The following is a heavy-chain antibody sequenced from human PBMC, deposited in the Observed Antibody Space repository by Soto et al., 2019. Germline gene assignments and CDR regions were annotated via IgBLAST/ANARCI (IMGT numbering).Heavy chain of an antibody. Sequence: TGGSLRLSCAASGFTFSDYYMSWIRQAPGKGLEWVSYVSSSGSTIYYADSVKGRFTISRDNAKKSLYLQMNSLRAEDTAVYYCARDWTAAYSFDYWGQGTLVTVSS. CDR1: GFTFSDYY. D-gene: IGHD6-13*01. V-gene: IGHV3-11*01. CDR3: ARDWTAAYSFDY. CDR2: VSSSGSTI. J-gene: IGHJ4*02.